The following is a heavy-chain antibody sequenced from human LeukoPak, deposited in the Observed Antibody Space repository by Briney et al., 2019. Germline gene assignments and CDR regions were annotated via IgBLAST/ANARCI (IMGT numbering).Heavy chain of an antibody. J-gene: IGHJ6*02. CDR3: AKDRIAVAGHYYYYGMDV. Sequence: PGKSLTLSCEAFIRHNLHWVRQFPGRGLEWVASISYVGEVQHYADSVKGRFTISRDNSKNTLYLQMNSLRAEDTAVYYCAKDRIAVAGHYYYYGMDVWGQGTTVTVSS. D-gene: IGHD6-19*01. CDR2: ISYVGEVQ. V-gene: IGHV3-30-3*02. CDR1: IRHN.